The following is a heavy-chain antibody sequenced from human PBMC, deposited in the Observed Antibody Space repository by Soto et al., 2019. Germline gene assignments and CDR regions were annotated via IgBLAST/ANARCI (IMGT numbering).Heavy chain of an antibody. J-gene: IGHJ4*02. CDR1: GVTFDDYA. D-gene: IGHD6-19*01. CDR3: AKGTVAGFYYFDY. CDR2: ISWNSGSI. V-gene: IGHV3-9*01. Sequence: PGGSLRLSCAASGVTFDDYAMHWVRQASGKGLEWVSGISWNSGSIGYADSVKGRFTISRDNAKNSLYLQMNSLRAEDTALYYCAKGTVAGFYYFDYWGQGTLVTVSS.